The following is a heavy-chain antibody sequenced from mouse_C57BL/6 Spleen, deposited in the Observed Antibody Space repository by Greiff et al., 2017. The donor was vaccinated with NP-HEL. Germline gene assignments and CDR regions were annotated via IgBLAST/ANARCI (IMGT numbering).Heavy chain of an antibody. CDR3: SRDYYGSGRYFDV. CDR2: INPNNGGT. J-gene: IGHJ1*03. Sequence: VQLQQSGPELVKPGASVKIPCKASGYTFTDYNMDWVKQSHGKSLEWIGDINPNNGGTIYNQKFKGKVTLTVDKSSSTAYMELRSLTSEDTAVYYCSRDYYGSGRYFDVWGTGTTVTVSS. V-gene: IGHV1-18*01. CDR1: GYTFTDYN. D-gene: IGHD1-1*01.